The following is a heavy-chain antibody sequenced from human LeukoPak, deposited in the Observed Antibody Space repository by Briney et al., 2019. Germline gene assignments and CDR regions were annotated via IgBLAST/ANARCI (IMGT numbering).Heavy chain of an antibody. CDR2: MNPNSGNT. J-gene: IGHJ5*02. D-gene: IGHD3-10*01. CDR3: ARGRRMVRGTITYNWFDP. CDR1: GYTFTSYD. V-gene: IGHV1-8*01. Sequence: ASVKVSCKASGYTFTSYDINWVRQATGQGLEWMGWMNPNSGNTGYAQKFQGRVTMTRNTSISTAYMELSSLRSEDTAVYYCARGRRMVRGTITYNWFDPWGQGTLVTVSS.